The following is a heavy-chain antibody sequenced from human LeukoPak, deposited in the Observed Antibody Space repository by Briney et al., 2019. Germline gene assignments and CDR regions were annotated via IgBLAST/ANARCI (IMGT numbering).Heavy chain of an antibody. J-gene: IGHJ5*02. CDR1: GGSISSGSYY. CDR2: IYTSGST. CDR3: ARDSPTYSSSWYSFDP. V-gene: IGHV4-61*02. D-gene: IGHD6-13*01. Sequence: SQTLSLTCTVSGGSISSGSYYWSWIRQPAGKGLEWIGRIYTSGSTNYNPSLKSRVTISVDTSKNQFSLKLSSVTAADTAVYYCARDSPTYSSSWYSFDPWGQGTLVTVSS.